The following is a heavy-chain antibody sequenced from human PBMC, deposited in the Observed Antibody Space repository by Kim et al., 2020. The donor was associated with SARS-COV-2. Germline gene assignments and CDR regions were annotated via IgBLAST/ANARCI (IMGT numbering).Heavy chain of an antibody. CDR1: GGTFSSYA. CDR3: ATTTYYYDSSGYT. D-gene: IGHD3-22*01. V-gene: IGHV1-69*13. J-gene: IGHJ4*02. Sequence: SVKVSCKASGGTFSSYAISWVRQAPGQGLEWMGGIIPIFGTANYAQKFQGRVTITADESTSTAYMELSSLRSEDTAVYYCATTTYYYDSSGYTWGQGTLVTVSS. CDR2: IIPIFGTA.